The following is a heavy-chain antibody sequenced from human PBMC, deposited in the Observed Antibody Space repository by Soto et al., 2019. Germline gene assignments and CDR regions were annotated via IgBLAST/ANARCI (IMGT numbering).Heavy chain of an antibody. J-gene: IGHJ6*02. V-gene: IGHV4-4*02. CDR3: ARAPRGYGMDV. CDR2: IHHSGST. Sequence: QVQLQESGPRLVKPSGTLSLTCTVSGDSVSSNSWWSWVRQPPGKGLEWIGEIHHSGSTNYNSSLTSRVSISIDKSKNQLSLNLYSVTAADAAVFYCARAPRGYGMDVWGQGTTVSVSS. CDR1: GDSVSSNSW.